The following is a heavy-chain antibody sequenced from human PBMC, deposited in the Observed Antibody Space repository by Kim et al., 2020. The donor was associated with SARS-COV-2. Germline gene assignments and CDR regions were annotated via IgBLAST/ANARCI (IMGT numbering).Heavy chain of an antibody. D-gene: IGHD1-1*01. J-gene: IGHJ3*02. CDR1: GGSISSYY. Sequence: SETLSLTCTVSGGSISSYYWSWIRQPPGKGLEWIGYIYYSGSTNYNPSLKSRVTISVDTSKNQFSLKLSSVTAADTAVYYCARGPGRYNWNDKGFDAFDIWGQGTMVTVSS. V-gene: IGHV4-59*01. CDR2: IYYSGST. CDR3: ARGPGRYNWNDKGFDAFDI.